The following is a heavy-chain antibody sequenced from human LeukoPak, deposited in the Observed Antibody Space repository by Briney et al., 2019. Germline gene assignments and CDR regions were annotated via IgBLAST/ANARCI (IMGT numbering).Heavy chain of an antibody. D-gene: IGHD6-6*01. CDR3: ARGKYTSFDN. J-gene: IGHJ4*02. CDR1: GDSTFTNNVA. V-gene: IGHV6-1*01. CDR2: TYYRSKWSF. Sequence: SQTLSLTCAISGDSTFTNNVAWNWIRQSPSRALEWLGRTYYRSKWSFDYAVSVKSRITINADTSKNQFSLQLSSVTPEDTAVYYCARGKYTSFDNWGQGTLVTVSS.